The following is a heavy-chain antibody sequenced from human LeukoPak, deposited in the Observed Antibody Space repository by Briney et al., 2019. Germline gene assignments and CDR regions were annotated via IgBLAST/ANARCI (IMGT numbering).Heavy chain of an antibody. CDR3: VSQVYEGFPFGY. CDR1: GYSISSGYY. CDR2: IYHSGST. Sequence: SETLSLTCTVSGYSISSGYYWGWIRQPPGKGLEWIGSIYHSGSTYYNPSLKSRVTISVDTSKNQFSLKLSSVTAADTAVYYCVSQVYEGFPFGYWGQGTLVTVSS. D-gene: IGHD1-14*01. J-gene: IGHJ4*02. V-gene: IGHV4-38-2*02.